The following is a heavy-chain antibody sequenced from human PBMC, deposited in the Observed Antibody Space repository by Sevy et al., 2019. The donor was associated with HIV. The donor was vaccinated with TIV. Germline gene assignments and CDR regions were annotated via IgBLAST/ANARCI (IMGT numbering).Heavy chain of an antibody. CDR1: GGSMDGGGYS. CDR2: IFNSGRT. CDR3: ARILRGPFSYAMDV. J-gene: IGHJ6*02. V-gene: IGHV4-30-2*01. D-gene: IGHD3-10*01. Sequence: SETLSLTCAVAGGSMDGGGYSWTWIRQPPGKGREWIGYIFNSGRTYFSPSLKSRVTISEDRSKNQFSLKLTSVTAADTAIYYCARILRGPFSYAMDVWGQGTTVTVSS.